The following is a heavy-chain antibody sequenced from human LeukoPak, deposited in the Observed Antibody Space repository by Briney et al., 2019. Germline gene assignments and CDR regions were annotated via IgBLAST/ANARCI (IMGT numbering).Heavy chain of an antibody. D-gene: IGHD5-18*01. V-gene: IGHV4-59*12. CDR3: ARGYPGNGYTYGHHK. CDR1: GCSINNYY. CDR2: LYYGGTS. J-gene: IGHJ4*02. Sequence: SETLSLTCTVPGCSINNYYWSWIRQPPGKGLEWIGHLYYGGTSNYNPALKSRVTMSIDTSSKLVSLDLSSVTAADTAVYFWARGYPGNGYTYGHHKWGQGTLVTVSS.